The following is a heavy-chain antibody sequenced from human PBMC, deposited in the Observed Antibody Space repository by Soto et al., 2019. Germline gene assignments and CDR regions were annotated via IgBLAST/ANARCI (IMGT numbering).Heavy chain of an antibody. V-gene: IGHV3-30-3*01. CDR3: ARDGTYGDCAY. CDR1: GFTFSSYT. J-gene: IGHJ4*02. D-gene: IGHD4-17*01. CDR2: VSFDGTNK. Sequence: QVQLVQSGGGVVQPGRSLRLSCAASGFTFSSYTMHWVRQAPGKGLEWVAVVSFDGTNKYYADSVKGRFTISRDSSKNTLYLHMNSLRAEDTAVYYCARDGTYGDCAYWGQGTLVTVSS.